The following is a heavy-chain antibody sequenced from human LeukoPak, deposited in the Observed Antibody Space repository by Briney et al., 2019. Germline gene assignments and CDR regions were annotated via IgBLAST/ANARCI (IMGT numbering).Heavy chain of an antibody. Sequence: QPGGSLRLSCAASGFTFSSYAMSWVRQAPGKGLEWVSAISGSGGSTYYADSVKGRFTISRDNSKNTLYLQMNSLRAEDTAVYYCAKDPSPDYDFWSGYPNPPGYWGQGTLVTVSP. V-gene: IGHV3-23*01. D-gene: IGHD3-3*01. CDR2: ISGSGGST. CDR3: AKDPSPDYDFWSGYPNPPGY. J-gene: IGHJ4*02. CDR1: GFTFSSYA.